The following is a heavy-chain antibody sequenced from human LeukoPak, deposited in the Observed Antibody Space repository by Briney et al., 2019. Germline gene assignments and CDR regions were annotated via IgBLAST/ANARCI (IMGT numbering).Heavy chain of an antibody. Sequence: MTSQTLSLTCTVSGGSISSGGYYWSWIRQHPGKGLEWIGYIYYSGSTYYNPSLKSRVTISVDTSKNQFSLKLSSVTAADTAVYYCARGRSTTVTTGFPFDYWGQGTLVTVSS. CDR3: ARGRSTTVTTGFPFDY. CDR2: IYYSGST. J-gene: IGHJ4*02. CDR1: GGSISSGGYY. V-gene: IGHV4-31*03. D-gene: IGHD4-11*01.